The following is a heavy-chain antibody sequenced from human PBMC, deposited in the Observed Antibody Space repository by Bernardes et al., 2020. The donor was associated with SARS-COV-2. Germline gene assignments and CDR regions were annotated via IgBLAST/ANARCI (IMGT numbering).Heavy chain of an antibody. Sequence: GGSLRLSCAASGFTFSSYAMHWVRQAPGKGLEWVAVISYDGSNKYYADSVKGRFTISRDNSKNTLYLQMNSLRTEDTAVYYCATPFETGLGYWGQGTLVTVSS. J-gene: IGHJ4*02. V-gene: IGHV3-30*01. D-gene: IGHD1-1*01. CDR2: ISYDGSNK. CDR1: GFTFSSYA. CDR3: ATPFETGLGY.